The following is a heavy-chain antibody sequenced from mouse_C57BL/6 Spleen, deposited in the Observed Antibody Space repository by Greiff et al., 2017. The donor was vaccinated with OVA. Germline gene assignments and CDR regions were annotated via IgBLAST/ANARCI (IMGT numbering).Heavy chain of an antibody. Sequence: EVMLVESGAELVRPGASVKLSCTASGFNIKDDYMHWVKQRPEQGLEWIGWIDPENGDTEYASKFQGKATITADTSSNTAYLQLSSLTSEDTAVYYCTIYYAMDYWGQGTSVTVSS. CDR3: TIYYAMDY. CDR2: IDPENGDT. J-gene: IGHJ4*01. CDR1: GFNIKDDY. V-gene: IGHV14-4*01.